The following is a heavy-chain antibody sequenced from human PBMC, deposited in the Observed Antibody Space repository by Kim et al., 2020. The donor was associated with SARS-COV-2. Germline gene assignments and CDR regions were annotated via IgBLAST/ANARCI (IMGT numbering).Heavy chain of an antibody. CDR2: IYPGDSTT. CDR1: GYTFSTYW. CDR3: ARRFGYDNFDPDTSTIRGWFDP. V-gene: IGHV5-51*01. D-gene: IGHD3-9*01. J-gene: IGHJ5*02. Sequence: GESLKISCKGSGYTFSTYWIAWVRQLPGKGLEWMGIIYPGDSTTRYSPSFQGQVTISADKSANTAYLQWISLKASDSAIYYCARRFGYDNFDPDTSTIRGWFDPWGQGSLVSVSS.